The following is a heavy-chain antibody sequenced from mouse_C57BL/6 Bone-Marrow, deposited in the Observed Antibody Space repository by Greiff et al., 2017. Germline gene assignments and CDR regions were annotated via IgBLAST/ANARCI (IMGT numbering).Heavy chain of an antibody. V-gene: IGHV1-52*01. CDR2: IDPSDSET. CDR1: GYTFTSYW. Sequence: QVQLQQPGAELVRPGSSVKLSCKASGYTFTSYWMHWVKQRPIQGLEWIGNIDPSDSETHYNQKFKDKATLTVDKSSSTAYMQLSSLTSEDSAVYYCARSYSNYVGFAYWGQGTLVTVSA. CDR3: ARSYSNYVGFAY. J-gene: IGHJ3*01. D-gene: IGHD2-5*01.